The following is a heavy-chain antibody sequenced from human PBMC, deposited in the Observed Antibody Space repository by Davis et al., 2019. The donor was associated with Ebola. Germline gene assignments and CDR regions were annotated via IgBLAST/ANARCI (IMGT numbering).Heavy chain of an antibody. V-gene: IGHV4-59*03. D-gene: IGHD6-13*01. Sequence: SETLSLTCTVSGDSISYYYWSWIRQPPGRGLEWIGYIYYSGSTDYNPSLKSRVTISVDTSKNQFSLKLSSVTAADTAVYYCARTFVSSKSYYYYGMDVWGQGTTVTVSS. CDR3: ARTFVSSKSYYYYGMDV. CDR1: GDSISYYY. CDR2: IYYSGST. J-gene: IGHJ6*02.